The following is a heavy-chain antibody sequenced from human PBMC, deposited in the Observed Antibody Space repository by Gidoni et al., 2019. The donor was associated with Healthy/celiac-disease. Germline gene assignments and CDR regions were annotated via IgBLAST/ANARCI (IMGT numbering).Heavy chain of an antibody. D-gene: IGHD1-26*01. V-gene: IGHV3-30*18. CDR3: AKGPHSGSYHSPVF. CDR2: IAYDGTKK. Sequence: QVQLVESGGGVVQPGRSLRLSCVASEFAFSSYGMHWIRQAPGKGLEWVAVIAYDGTKKSYADSEKGRFTISRDNSKNTLYLQMSSLGPEDTAVYYCAKGPHSGSYHSPVFWGQGTLVTVSS. J-gene: IGHJ4*02. CDR1: EFAFSSYG.